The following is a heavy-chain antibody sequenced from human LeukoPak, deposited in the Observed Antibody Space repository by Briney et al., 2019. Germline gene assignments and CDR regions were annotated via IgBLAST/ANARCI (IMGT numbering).Heavy chain of an antibody. D-gene: IGHD1-7*01. CDR2: INDSGTI. CDR3: ARRWNYGRNYYIDV. CDR1: GGSFSNYY. J-gene: IGHJ6*03. V-gene: IGHV4-34*01. Sequence: SETLSLTFAVCGGSFSNYYWSWIRQSPGKGLEWIGEINDSGTINYNPSLMSRVTISVDKTKNQFSLKLSSVTAADTAVYYCARRWNYGRNYYIDVWGKGAAVSVSS.